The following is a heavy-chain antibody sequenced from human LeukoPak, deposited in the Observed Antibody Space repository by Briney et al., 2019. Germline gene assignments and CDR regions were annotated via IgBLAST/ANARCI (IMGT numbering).Heavy chain of an antibody. CDR3: TRGQDGYDDY. Sequence: SETLSLTCTVSGGSISGYYWNWIRQPAGKGLEWIGRIYVSESTNYNPSLKSRVTMSVDTSKNQFSLKMSSVTAADTAVYCCTRGQDGYDDYWGRGTLVTVSS. CDR1: GGSISGYY. CDR2: IYVSEST. D-gene: IGHD5-24*01. J-gene: IGHJ4*02. V-gene: IGHV4-4*07.